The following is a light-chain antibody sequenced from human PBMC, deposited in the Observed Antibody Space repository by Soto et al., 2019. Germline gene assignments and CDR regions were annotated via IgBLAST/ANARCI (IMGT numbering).Light chain of an antibody. Sequence: EIVLTQSPGTLSLSPGERATLSCRASQTVRNNYLAWYQQKPGQAPRLLIYDASSRATGIPDRFSGGGSGTDFTLTISRLGPEDFAVYYCQQFSSYPLTFGGGTKVDI. V-gene: IGKV3-20*01. J-gene: IGKJ4*01. CDR3: QQFSSYPLT. CDR1: QTVRNNY. CDR2: DAS.